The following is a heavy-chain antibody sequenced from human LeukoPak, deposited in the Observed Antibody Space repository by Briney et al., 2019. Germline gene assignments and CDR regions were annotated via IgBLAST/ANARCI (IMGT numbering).Heavy chain of an antibody. Sequence: PGGSLRLSCAASGFTFSSYSMNWVRQAPGKGLEWVSAISSSSSYIYYADSVKGRFTISRDNAKNSLYLQMNSLRAEDTAVYYCARDQMDELLWFGELLYGNYYYYYGMDVWGQGTTVTVSS. J-gene: IGHJ6*02. CDR2: ISSSSSYI. CDR3: ARDQMDELLWFGELLYGNYYYYYGMDV. D-gene: IGHD3-10*01. CDR1: GFTFSSYS. V-gene: IGHV3-21*01.